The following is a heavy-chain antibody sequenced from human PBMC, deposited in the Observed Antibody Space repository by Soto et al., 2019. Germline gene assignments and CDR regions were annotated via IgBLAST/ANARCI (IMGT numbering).Heavy chain of an antibody. CDR3: AITPRSSYGPFDY. CDR2: ISVTSAYT. D-gene: IGHD5-18*01. V-gene: IGHV3-11*06. CDR1: GSTFNDYY. Sequence: GGSLRLSCVASGSTFNDYYMSWIRQAPGKGLEWLSYISVTSAYTNYAESVKGRFTISRDNAQNSLYLQMNSLRAEDTALYYCAITPRSSYGPFDYWRRGTLVTVSS. J-gene: IGHJ4*02.